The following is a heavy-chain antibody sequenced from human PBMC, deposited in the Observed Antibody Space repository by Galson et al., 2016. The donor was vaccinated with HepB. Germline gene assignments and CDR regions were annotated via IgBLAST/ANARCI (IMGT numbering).Heavy chain of an antibody. V-gene: IGHV4-59*01. CDR3: ARAVSSIWDGLDV. D-gene: IGHD3-3*02. CDR2: IYYSGST. Sequence: ETLSLTCTVSGGSISTYYWNWIRQPPGKGLEWIGYIYYSGSTNYNPSLKSRVTISVDTSKNQFSLKLSSVTAADTAVYYCARAVSSIWDGLDVWGPGTTVTVSS. CDR1: GGSISTYY. J-gene: IGHJ6*02.